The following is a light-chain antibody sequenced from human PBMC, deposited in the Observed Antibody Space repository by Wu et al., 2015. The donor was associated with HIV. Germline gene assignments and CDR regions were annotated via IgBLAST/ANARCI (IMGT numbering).Light chain of an antibody. CDR3: QQLNSFPLT. Sequence: AIQLTQSPSSLSASIGDRVNNTCRASQDIFTYLAWYQQTPGKAPRVLIYDASTLQSGVSSRFSGSGSGADFTLTISGLQREDFAVLFCQQLNSFPLTFGQGSRLEIK. CDR2: DAS. J-gene: IGKJ5*01. CDR1: QDIFTY. V-gene: IGKV1-13*02.